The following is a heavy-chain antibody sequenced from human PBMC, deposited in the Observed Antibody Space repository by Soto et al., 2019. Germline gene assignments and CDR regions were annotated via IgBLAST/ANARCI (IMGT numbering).Heavy chain of an antibody. CDR3: ARERHMVRGVTDY. V-gene: IGHV4-31*02. Sequence: PSETLSLTXTVSGGSISSGGYYWSWIRQHPGKGLEWIGYIYYSGSTYYNPSLKSRVTISVDTSKNQFSLKLSSVTAADTAVYYCARERHMVRGVTDYWGQGTLVTVSS. D-gene: IGHD3-10*01. J-gene: IGHJ4*02. CDR1: GGSISSGGYY. CDR2: IYYSGST.